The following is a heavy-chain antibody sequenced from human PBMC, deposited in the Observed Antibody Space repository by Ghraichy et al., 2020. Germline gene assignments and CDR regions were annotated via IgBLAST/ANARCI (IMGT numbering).Heavy chain of an antibody. CDR2: FYYSGTT. Sequence: SETLSLTCSVSGASINNYYWSWIRQPPGKGLEWIGYFYYSGTTIYNPSLKGRVAISGDTSQNQFSLKLTSVTAADTAVYYCARDRPRAAPPPYGLDVWGQGTTGTVCS. CDR1: GASINNYY. J-gene: IGHJ6*02. CDR3: ARDRPRAAPPPYGLDV. D-gene: IGHD6-13*01. V-gene: IGHV4-59*01.